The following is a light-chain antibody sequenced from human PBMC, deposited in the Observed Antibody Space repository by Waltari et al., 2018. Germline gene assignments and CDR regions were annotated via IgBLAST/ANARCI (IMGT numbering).Light chain of an antibody. J-gene: IGLJ2*01. Sequence: SYELTQPPSVSVSPGQTASITCPGDKLGDKYACWYQQRPGQSPVLVSYEDTKRPSGIPERFSGSNSGNTATLTISGTQAIDEADYYCQAWDSRTEVFGGGTKLTVL. V-gene: IGLV3-1*01. CDR3: QAWDSRTEV. CDR1: KLGDKY. CDR2: EDT.